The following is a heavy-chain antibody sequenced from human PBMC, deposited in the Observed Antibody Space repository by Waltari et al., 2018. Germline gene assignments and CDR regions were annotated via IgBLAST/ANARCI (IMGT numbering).Heavy chain of an antibody. CDR1: GSSISSGYS. V-gene: IGHV4-38-2*01. CDR2: IYHSGST. D-gene: IGHD4-17*01. Sequence: QVQLQESGPGLVKPSETLSLTCAVSGSSISSGYSWGWIRQPPGKGLEWIGSIYHSGSTYYNPSLKSRVTISVDTSKNQFSLKLSSVTAADTAVYYCALRDDYGDYDFWGQGTLVTVSS. J-gene: IGHJ4*02. CDR3: ALRDDYGDYDF.